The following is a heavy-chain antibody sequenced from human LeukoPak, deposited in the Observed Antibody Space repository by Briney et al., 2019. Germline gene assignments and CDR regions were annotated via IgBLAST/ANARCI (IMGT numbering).Heavy chain of an antibody. Sequence: GGSLRLSCTASGFTVSSYYMTWVRQAPGKGLECVSIIYSGGSTYYADSVKGRFTISRDNSKNTLYLQMNSLRPEDTAVYYCARERVAARREGFDPWGQGTLVNVSS. CDR3: ARERVAARREGFDP. J-gene: IGHJ5*02. V-gene: IGHV3-66*02. D-gene: IGHD6-6*01. CDR2: IYSGGST. CDR1: GFTVSSYY.